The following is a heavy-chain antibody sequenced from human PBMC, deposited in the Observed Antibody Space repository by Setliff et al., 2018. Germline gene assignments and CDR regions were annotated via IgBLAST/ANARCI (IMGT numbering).Heavy chain of an antibody. V-gene: IGHV3-21*01. J-gene: IGHJ4*02. Sequence: PGGSLRLSCAASGFAFSNYAMNWVRQAPGKGLEWVSSFSSRNDYIVYADSVKGRFTISRDNAENSLYLQMTSLRAEDTAVYYCARSYYWGQGALVTVSS. CDR2: FSSRNDYI. D-gene: IGHD3-10*01. CDR3: ARSYY. CDR1: GFAFSNYA.